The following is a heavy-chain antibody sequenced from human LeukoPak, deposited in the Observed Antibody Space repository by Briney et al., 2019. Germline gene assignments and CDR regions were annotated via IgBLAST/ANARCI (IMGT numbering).Heavy chain of an antibody. J-gene: IGHJ4*02. CDR1: GYTFTSYA. Sequence: SVKVSCKASGYTFTSYAMNWVRQAPGQGLEWMGGIIPIFGTANYAQKFQGRVTITADESTSTAYMELSSLRSEDTAVYYCARDVYCSSTTCSYYFDYWGQGTLVTVSS. V-gene: IGHV1-69*13. CDR3: ARDVYCSSTTCSYYFDY. D-gene: IGHD2-2*01. CDR2: IIPIFGTA.